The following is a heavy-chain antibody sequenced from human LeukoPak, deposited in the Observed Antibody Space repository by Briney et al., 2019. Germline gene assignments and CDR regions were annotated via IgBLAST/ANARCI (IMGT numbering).Heavy chain of an antibody. CDR1: GFTFSSYA. Sequence: PGGSLRLSCAASGFTFSSYAMHWVRQAPGKGLEYVSAISSNGGSTYYANSVKGRFTISRDNSKNTLYLQMGSLRAEDMAVYYCARFGGSGSYYNPIDYWGQGTLVTVSS. CDR2: ISSNGGST. V-gene: IGHV3-64*01. D-gene: IGHD3-10*01. J-gene: IGHJ4*02. CDR3: ARFGGSGSYYNPIDY.